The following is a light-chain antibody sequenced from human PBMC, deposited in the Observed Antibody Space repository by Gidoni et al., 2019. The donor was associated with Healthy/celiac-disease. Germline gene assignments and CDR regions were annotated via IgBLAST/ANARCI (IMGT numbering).Light chain of an antibody. CDR3: QQRSNWPLT. Sequence: VLTQSPATLSSSPGQRATLSCRASQRVSSYLAWYQQKPCQAPRLLIYDASNRATGIPARFSGSGAGTDFTLTISSLEPEDFAVYYCQQRSNWPLTFGGGTKVEIK. J-gene: IGKJ4*01. CDR2: DAS. V-gene: IGKV3-11*01. CDR1: QRVSSY.